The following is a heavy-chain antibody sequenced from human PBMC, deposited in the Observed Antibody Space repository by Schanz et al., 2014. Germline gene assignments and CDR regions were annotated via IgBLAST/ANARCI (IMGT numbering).Heavy chain of an antibody. CDR3: AGTYCSSTSCYTGYYYRDV. CDR2: IIPILGIA. J-gene: IGHJ6*03. D-gene: IGHD2-2*02. CDR1: GGTFSSYT. V-gene: IGHV1-69*02. Sequence: QVQLVQSGAEVKKPGSSVKVSCTASGGTFSSYTISWVRQAPGQGLEWMGRIIPILGIANYAQNFQGRVTITADKSTSTAYMELTSLRSEDTAVYYCAGTYCSSTSCYTGYYYRDVWGKGTTVTVSS.